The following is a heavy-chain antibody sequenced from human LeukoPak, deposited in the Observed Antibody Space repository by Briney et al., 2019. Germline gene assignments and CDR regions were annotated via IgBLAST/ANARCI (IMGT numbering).Heavy chain of an antibody. Sequence: RSSETLSLTCTVSGGSISSGGYYWSWIRQPPGKGLEWIAYISAAGTTFYNPSLKSRVTISLDRSKNQFSLNLTSITAADTAVYYCAGQNVPTPHDYWGQGTQVTVSS. CDR2: ISAAGTT. D-gene: IGHD2-2*01. CDR1: GGSISSGGYY. CDR3: AGQNVPTPHDY. V-gene: IGHV4-30-2*01. J-gene: IGHJ4*02.